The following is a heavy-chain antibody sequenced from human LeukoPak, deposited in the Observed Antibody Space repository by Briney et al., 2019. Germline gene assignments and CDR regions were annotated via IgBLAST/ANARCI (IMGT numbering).Heavy chain of an antibody. CDR3: ARGSSGYQNWYLDL. V-gene: IGHV4-34*01. J-gene: IGHJ2*01. CDR2: INHSGST. Sequence: SETLSLTCAVYGGSFSGYYWSWIRQPPGKGLEWIGEINHSGSTNYNPSLKSRVTISVDTSKNQFSLKLSSVTAADTAVYYCARGSSGYQNWYLDLWGRGTLVTVSS. D-gene: IGHD3-22*01. CDR1: GGSFSGYY.